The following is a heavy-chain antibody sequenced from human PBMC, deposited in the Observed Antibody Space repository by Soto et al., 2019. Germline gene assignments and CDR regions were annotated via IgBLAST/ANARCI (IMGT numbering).Heavy chain of an antibody. J-gene: IGHJ5*02. V-gene: IGHV4-39*01. CDR1: GGSIRSSSYY. CDR2: IYYRGTA. D-gene: IGHD6-6*01. Sequence: SETLSLTCTVSGGSIRSSSYYWGWIRQPPGKGLEWIGSIYYRGTAYYNPSLQSRVSMSVDTSKNQFSLKMNSLISADTAVYFCARRGALAARPDWFDPWGQGILVTVSS. CDR3: ARRGALAARPDWFDP.